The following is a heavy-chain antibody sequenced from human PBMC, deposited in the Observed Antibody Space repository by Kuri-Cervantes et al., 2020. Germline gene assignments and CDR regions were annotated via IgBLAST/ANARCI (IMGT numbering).Heavy chain of an antibody. D-gene: IGHD6-19*01. CDR1: GFIFDDYG. Sequence: GESLKISCAASGFIFDDYGMNWVRQAPGKGLEWVSYVNRGSSDILYSDSVKGRFTISRDSAKNSLYLQMSSLRAEDTAVYYCARELEAVAGYIDYWGQGTLVTVSS. J-gene: IGHJ4*02. CDR2: VNRGSSDI. CDR3: ARELEAVAGYIDY. V-gene: IGHV3-48*01.